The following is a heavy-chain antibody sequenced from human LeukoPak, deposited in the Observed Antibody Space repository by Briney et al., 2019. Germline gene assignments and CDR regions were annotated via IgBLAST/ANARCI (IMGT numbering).Heavy chain of an antibody. CDR3: ARGRHNRPPRNWLFDY. Sequence: ASVKVSCKASGGTFSSYAISWVRQAPGQGLEWMGGIIPIFGTANYAQKFQGRVTITTDESTSTAYMELSSLRSEDTAVYYCARGRHNRPPRNWLFDYWGQGTLVTVSS. CDR1: GGTFSSYA. V-gene: IGHV1-69*05. J-gene: IGHJ4*02. D-gene: IGHD1-14*01. CDR2: IIPIFGTA.